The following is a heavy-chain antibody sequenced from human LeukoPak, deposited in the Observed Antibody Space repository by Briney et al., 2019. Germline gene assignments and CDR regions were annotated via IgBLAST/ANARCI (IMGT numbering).Heavy chain of an antibody. CDR3: ARGGPYDFWSGYYTAAFDI. J-gene: IGHJ3*02. CDR1: GLTFSDYY. CDR2: ISSSGSTI. D-gene: IGHD3-3*01. V-gene: IGHV3-11*04. Sequence: GGSLRLSCAASGLTFSDYYMSWIRQAPGKGLEWVSYISSSGSTIYYADSVKGRFTISRDNAKNSLYLQMNSLRAEDTAVYYCARGGPYDFWSGYYTAAFDIWGQGTMVTVSS.